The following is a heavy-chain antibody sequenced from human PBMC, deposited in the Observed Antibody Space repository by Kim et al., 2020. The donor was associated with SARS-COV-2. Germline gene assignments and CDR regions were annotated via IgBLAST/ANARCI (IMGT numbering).Heavy chain of an antibody. CDR3: ARSSDSSSWYDDDY. CDR2: INWNGGST. Sequence: GGSLRLSCAASGFTFDDYGMSWVRQAPGKGLEWVSGINWNGGSTGYADSVKGRFTISRDNAKNSLYLQMNSLRAEDMALYYCARSSDSSSWYDDDYWGQGTLVTVSS. D-gene: IGHD6-13*01. V-gene: IGHV3-20*04. CDR1: GFTFDDYG. J-gene: IGHJ4*02.